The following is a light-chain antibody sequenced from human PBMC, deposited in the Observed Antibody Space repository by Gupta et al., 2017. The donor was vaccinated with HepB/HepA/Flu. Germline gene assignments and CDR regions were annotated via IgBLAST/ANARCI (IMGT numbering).Light chain of an antibody. V-gene: IGLV3-21*02. J-gene: IGLJ3*02. Sequence: SYVLTQPPSVSVAPGQTATITCGGKNLGGQSVHWYQQGPGQAPVLVICDDRSRPSGIPERISACNFENTATLTISRVEAGDGAALYCPVWDNSADQVGVFGGGTKLPVL. CDR2: DDR. CDR1: NLGGQS. CDR3: PVWDNSADQVGV.